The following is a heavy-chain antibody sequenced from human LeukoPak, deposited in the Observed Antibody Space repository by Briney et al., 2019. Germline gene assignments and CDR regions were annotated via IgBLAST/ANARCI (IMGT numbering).Heavy chain of an antibody. CDR3: ARDDSSGITFY. CDR1: GGSISSSSYY. CDR2: IYYSGST. Sequence: KSSETLSLTCTVSGGSISSSSYYWGWIRQPPGKGLEWIGSIYYSGSTYYNPSLKSRVTISVDTSKNQFSLKLSSVTAADTAVYYCARDDSSGITFYWGQGTLVTVSS. D-gene: IGHD3-22*01. J-gene: IGHJ4*02. V-gene: IGHV4-39*07.